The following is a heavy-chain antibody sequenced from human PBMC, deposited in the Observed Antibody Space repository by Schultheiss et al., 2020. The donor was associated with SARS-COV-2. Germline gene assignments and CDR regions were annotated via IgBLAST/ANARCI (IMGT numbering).Heavy chain of an antibody. D-gene: IGHD5-18*01. CDR2: IYYSGST. V-gene: IGHV4-34*01. CDR3: ARDKIGYSYAFDI. Sequence: SETLSLTCAVYGGSFSGYYWSWIRQSPGKGLEWIGYIYYSGSTKYNSSLKSRVTISVDTSKNQFSLKLSSVTAADTAVYYCARDKIGYSYAFDIWGQGTMVTVSS. CDR1: GGSFSGYY. J-gene: IGHJ3*02.